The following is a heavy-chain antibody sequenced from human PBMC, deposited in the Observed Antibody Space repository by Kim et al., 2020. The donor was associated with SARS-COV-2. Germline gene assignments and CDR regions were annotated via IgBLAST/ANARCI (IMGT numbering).Heavy chain of an antibody. CDR3: XRENSSGLDY. Sequence: ASVKVSCKASGYTFTSYYMHWVRQAPGQGLEWMGIINPSGGSTSYAQKXRGRVTIXRDTXTSTVYMELGSLRSEDTALYXXXRENSSGLDYWGQGTXVTVXX. D-gene: IGHD6-25*01. CDR1: GYTFTSYY. J-gene: IGHJ4*02. CDR2: INPSGGST. V-gene: IGHV1-46*01.